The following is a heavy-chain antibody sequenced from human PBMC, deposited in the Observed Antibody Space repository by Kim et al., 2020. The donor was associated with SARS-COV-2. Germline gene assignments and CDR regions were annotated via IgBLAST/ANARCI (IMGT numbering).Heavy chain of an antibody. CDR3: ARKLGRGYCYNGTCHSDAFDI. V-gene: IGHV5-51*07. D-gene: IGHD2-8*01. CDR2: IYPGDSDT. CDR1: GYSFTNYW. Sequence: GESLKISCKGSGYSFTNYWIGWVHQMPGKGLEWMGIIYPGDSDTRYSPSFQGQVTISADKSISTAYLQWSSLKASDTAMYYCARKLGRGYCYNGTCHSDAFDIWGQGTKGTVSS. J-gene: IGHJ3*02.